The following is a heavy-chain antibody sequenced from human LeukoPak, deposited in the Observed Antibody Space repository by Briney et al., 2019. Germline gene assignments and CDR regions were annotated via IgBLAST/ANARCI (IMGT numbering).Heavy chain of an antibody. V-gene: IGHV3-7*01. CDR1: GLTFRSYW. CDR3: ARERYSNSWYRDY. Sequence: GGSLRLSCAASGLTFRSYWMTWVRQAPGKGLEWVANIKEDGSETYYVDSVKGRFTISRDNAKDSVNLQMNSLRAEDTAVYYCARERYSNSWYRDYWGQGTLVAVSS. J-gene: IGHJ4*02. CDR2: IKEDGSET. D-gene: IGHD6-13*01.